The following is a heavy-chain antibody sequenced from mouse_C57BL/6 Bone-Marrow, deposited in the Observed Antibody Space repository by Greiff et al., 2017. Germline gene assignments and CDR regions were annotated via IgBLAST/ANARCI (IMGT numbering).Heavy chain of an antibody. D-gene: IGHD4-1*01. CDR2: ISDGGSYT. CDR1: GFTFRSYA. J-gene: IGHJ4*01. Sequence: EVKLVESGGGLVKPGGSLKLSCAASGFTFRSYAMSWVRQTPEKRLELVATISDGGSYTYYPDNVKGRFTISRDNAKNNLYLQMSHLKSEDTAMYYCARLNWDYAMDYWGQGTSVTVSS. CDR3: ARLNWDYAMDY. V-gene: IGHV5-4*03.